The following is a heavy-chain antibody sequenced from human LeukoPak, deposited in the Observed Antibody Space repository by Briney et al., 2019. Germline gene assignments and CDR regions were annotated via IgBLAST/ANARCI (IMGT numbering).Heavy chain of an antibody. CDR1: GFTFSSYA. V-gene: IGHV3-48*03. Sequence: PGGSLRLSCAASGFTFSSYAMSWVRQAPGKGLEWVSTISSSGGTTIYYADSVKGRFTISRDNAKNSVYLQMNSLRVEDTAVYYCARSKFPWGQGTLVTVSS. CDR2: ISSSGGTTI. J-gene: IGHJ5*02. CDR3: ARSKFP.